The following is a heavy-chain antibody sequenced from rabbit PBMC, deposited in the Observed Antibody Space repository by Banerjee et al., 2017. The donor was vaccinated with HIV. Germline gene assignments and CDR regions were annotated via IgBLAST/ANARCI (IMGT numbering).Heavy chain of an antibody. Sequence: QSLEESGGDLVKPGASLTLTCTASGFSLSSGYDLCWVRQAPGKGLEWIGCIGSGSSGSTYYASWAKGRFTISKTSSTTVTLQMTSLTAADTATYFCARADNADYYFNLWGQGTLVTVS. D-gene: IGHD2-1*01. CDR3: ARADNADYYFNL. CDR2: IGSGSSGST. CDR1: GFSLSSGYD. V-gene: IGHV1S40*01. J-gene: IGHJ4*01.